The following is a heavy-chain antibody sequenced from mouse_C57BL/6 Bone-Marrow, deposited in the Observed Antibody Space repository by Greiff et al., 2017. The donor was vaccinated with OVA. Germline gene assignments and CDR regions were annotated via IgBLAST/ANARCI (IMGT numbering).Heavy chain of an antibody. CDR3: TTDGSSSD. Sequence: EVQLQESGAELVRPGASVKLSCTASGFNIKDDYMHWVKQRPEQGLEWIGWIDPENGDTEYASKFQGKATITADTSSNTAYLQLSSLTSEDTAVYYCTTDGSSSDWGQGTTLTVSS. V-gene: IGHV14-4*01. D-gene: IGHD1-1*01. CDR2: IDPENGDT. CDR1: GFNIKDDY. J-gene: IGHJ2*01.